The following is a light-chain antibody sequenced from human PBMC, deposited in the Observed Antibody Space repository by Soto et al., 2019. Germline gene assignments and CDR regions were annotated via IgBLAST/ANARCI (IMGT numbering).Light chain of an antibody. CDR2: SAS. CDR1: QAIRND. V-gene: IGKV1-17*01. CDR3: LQWNSYPRT. Sequence: DIQMPQSPSSLSASVGDRVTITCRASQAIRNDLAWYQQKPGKAPKRLIYSASSLENGVPSRFSGSGSGTAFTLAVRRLQAEDFATYYCLQWNSYPRTFGGGTKVEIK. J-gene: IGKJ4*01.